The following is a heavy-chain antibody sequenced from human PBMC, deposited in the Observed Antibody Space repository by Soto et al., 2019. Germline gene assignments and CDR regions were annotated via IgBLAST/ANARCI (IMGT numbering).Heavy chain of an antibody. Sequence: PSETLSLTCAVYGGSLSGYYWSWIRQPPGKGLEWIGEINHSGSTNYNPSLKSRVTISVDTSKNQFSLKLSSVTAADTAVYYCARAEKGVLLWFGELSYYFDYWGQGTLVTVSS. CDR1: GGSLSGYY. CDR3: ARAEKGVLLWFGELSYYFDY. V-gene: IGHV4-34*01. J-gene: IGHJ4*01. D-gene: IGHD3-10*01. CDR2: INHSGST.